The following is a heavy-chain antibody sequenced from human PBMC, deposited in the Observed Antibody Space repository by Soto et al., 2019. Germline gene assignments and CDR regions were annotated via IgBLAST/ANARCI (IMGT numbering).Heavy chain of an antibody. CDR2: ISGSGGST. J-gene: IGHJ6*02. CDR3: AKGPRAPPPHDYGMDV. Sequence: EVPLLESGGGLVQPGGSLRVSCVASGFTFSSYVMNWVRQAPGKGLYWVSGISGSGGSTYYADSVKGRFTISRDNSKNTLYLQMNSLRVEDTAVYYCAKGPRAPPPHDYGMDVWGQGTTVTVSS. V-gene: IGHV3-23*01. CDR1: GFTFSSYV.